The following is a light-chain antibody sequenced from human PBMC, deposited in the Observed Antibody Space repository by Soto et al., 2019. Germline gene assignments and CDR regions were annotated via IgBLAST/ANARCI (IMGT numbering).Light chain of an antibody. J-gene: IGKJ1*01. CDR2: DAS. Sequence: EIVLTQSPATLSLSPGERATLSCRASQSVSSYLAWYQQKPGQAPRLLIYDASNRATGIPGRFSGSGSGTEFTLTINSLQSEDSAVYYCQQYGSSGTFGQGTKV. CDR3: QQYGSSGT. CDR1: QSVSSY. V-gene: IGKV3-11*01.